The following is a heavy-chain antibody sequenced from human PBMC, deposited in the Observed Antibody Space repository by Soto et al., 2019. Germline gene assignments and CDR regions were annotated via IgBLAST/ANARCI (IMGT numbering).Heavy chain of an antibody. Sequence: GGSLRLSCAASGFTFSSYSMNWVRQAPGKGLEWVSYISSSSSTIYYADSVKGRFTISRDNAKNSLYLQMNSLRDEDTAVYYCARDLAYYGSGSSLFDYWGQGTLVTVSS. CDR1: GFTFSSYS. CDR2: ISSSSSTI. CDR3: ARDLAYYGSGSSLFDY. J-gene: IGHJ4*02. D-gene: IGHD3-10*01. V-gene: IGHV3-48*02.